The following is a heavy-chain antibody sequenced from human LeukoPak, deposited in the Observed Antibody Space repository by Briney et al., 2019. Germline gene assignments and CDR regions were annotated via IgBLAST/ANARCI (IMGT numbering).Heavy chain of an antibody. D-gene: IGHD3-16*01. Sequence: SETLSLTCTVSGGSISSYYWSWIRQPPGKGLEWIGYIYYSGSTNYNPSLKSRVTISVDTSRNQFSLKLSSVTAADTAAYYCARTGYTYGYKGEMYYYYYMDVWGKGTPVIVSS. CDR2: IYYSGST. V-gene: IGHV4-59*12. J-gene: IGHJ6*03. CDR3: ARTGYTYGYKGEMYYYYYMDV. CDR1: GGSISSYY.